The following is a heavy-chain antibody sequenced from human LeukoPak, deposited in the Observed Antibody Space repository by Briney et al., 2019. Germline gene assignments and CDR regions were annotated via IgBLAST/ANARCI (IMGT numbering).Heavy chain of an antibody. V-gene: IGHV1-69*04. CDR1: GGTFSSYA. D-gene: IGHD5-18*01. CDR2: IIPILGIA. Sequence: ASVKVSCKASGGTFSSYAISWVRQAPGQGLEWMGRIIPILGIANYAQKFQGRVTITADKSTSTAYMELSSLRSEDTAVYYWARERDSYGYYFDYWGQRTLVPVSS. J-gene: IGHJ4*02. CDR3: ARERDSYGYYFDY.